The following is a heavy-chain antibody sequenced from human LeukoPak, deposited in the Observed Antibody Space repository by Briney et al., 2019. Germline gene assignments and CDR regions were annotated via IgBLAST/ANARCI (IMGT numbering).Heavy chain of an antibody. Sequence: GGSLRLSCVASGFPFSSYWMTWVRQAPGKGLEWVANIKEDGSEILYVDSVKGRFTISRDNSKNTLYLQMNSLKPEDTAVYYCARQLRYRVDYWGQGTLVTVSS. J-gene: IGHJ4*02. V-gene: IGHV3-7*02. CDR2: IKEDGSEI. D-gene: IGHD3-9*01. CDR3: ARQLRYRVDY. CDR1: GFPFSSYW.